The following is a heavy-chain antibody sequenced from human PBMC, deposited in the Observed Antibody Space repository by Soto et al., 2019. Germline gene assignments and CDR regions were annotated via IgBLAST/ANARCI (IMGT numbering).Heavy chain of an antibody. CDR3: AGQTFTIAAASYGRSNWFDP. D-gene: IGHD6-25*01. J-gene: IGHJ5*02. V-gene: IGHV4-39*01. CDR1: GGSITSSSHF. CDR2: IYFTGNT. Sequence: SETLSLTCSASGGSITSSSHFWGWVRQPPGKGLEWIGTIYFTGNTYYTPSLKNRLTMSIDTSKNEFSLRLNSVTAADTAVYYCAGQTFTIAAASYGRSNWFDPWGPGTLVTVS.